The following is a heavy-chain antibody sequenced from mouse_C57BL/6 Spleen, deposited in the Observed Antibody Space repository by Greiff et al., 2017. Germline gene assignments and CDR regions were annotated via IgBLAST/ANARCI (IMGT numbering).Heavy chain of an antibody. CDR1: GYAFSSSW. Sequence: VQLQQSGPELVKPGASVKISCKASGYAFSSSWMNWVKQRPGQGLEWIGRIYPGDGDTNYNGKFKGKATLTADKSSSTAYMQLSSLTSEDSAVXFCARSNDGYPFAYWGQGTLVTVSA. D-gene: IGHD2-3*01. CDR3: ARSNDGYPFAY. CDR2: IYPGDGDT. V-gene: IGHV1-82*01. J-gene: IGHJ3*01.